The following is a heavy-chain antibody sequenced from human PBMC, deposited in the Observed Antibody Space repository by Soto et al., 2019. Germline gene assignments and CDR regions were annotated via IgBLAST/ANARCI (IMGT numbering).Heavy chain of an antibody. CDR1: GFTFSSYG. CDR3: AKDDGVDCSSTSCPSTKRGGGGYYYGLDV. CDR2: ISYDGSNK. D-gene: IGHD2-2*01. Sequence: LRLSCAASGFTFSSYGMHWVRQAPGKGLEWVAVISYDGSNKYYADSVKGRFTISRDNSKNTLYLQMNSLRAEDTAVYYCAKDDGVDCSSTSCPSTKRGGGGYYYGLDVWGQGTTVTVSS. V-gene: IGHV3-30*18. J-gene: IGHJ6*02.